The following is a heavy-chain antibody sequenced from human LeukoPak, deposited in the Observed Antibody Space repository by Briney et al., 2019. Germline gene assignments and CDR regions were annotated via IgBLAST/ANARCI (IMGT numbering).Heavy chain of an antibody. D-gene: IGHD3-16*01. CDR3: AKPPPTTGSGGPEYYFDY. Sequence: GGSLRLSCAASGFTFSSYAMSWVRQAPGKGLEWVSAISGSGGSTYYADSVKGRFTISRDNSKNTLYLQMNSLRAEDTAVYYCAKPPPTTGSGGPEYYFDYWGQGTLVTVSS. CDR1: GFTFSSYA. V-gene: IGHV3-23*01. CDR2: ISGSGGST. J-gene: IGHJ4*02.